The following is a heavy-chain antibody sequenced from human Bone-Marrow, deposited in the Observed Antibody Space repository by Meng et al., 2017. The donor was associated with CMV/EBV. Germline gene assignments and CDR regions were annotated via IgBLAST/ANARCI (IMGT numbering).Heavy chain of an antibody. CDR1: GGSFSGYY. V-gene: IGHV4-34*01. Sequence: SETLSLTCAVYGGSFSGYYWSWIRQPPGKGLEWIGEINHSGSTNYNPSLKSRVTISVDTSKNQFSLKLSSVTAAYTAVYYCARRGRVTIFGVVISKYYYYGMDVWGQGTTVTFSS. CDR2: INHSGST. D-gene: IGHD3-3*01. CDR3: ARRGRVTIFGVVISKYYYYGMDV. J-gene: IGHJ6*02.